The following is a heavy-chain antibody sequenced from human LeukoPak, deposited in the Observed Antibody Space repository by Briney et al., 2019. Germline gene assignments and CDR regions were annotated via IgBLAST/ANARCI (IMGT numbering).Heavy chain of an antibody. CDR2: ISAYNGNT. J-gene: IGHJ4*02. V-gene: IGHV1-18*01. Sequence: ASVKVSCKASGYTFTSYGISWVRQAPGRGLEWMGWISAYNGNTNYAQKLQGRVTMTTDTSTSTAYMELRSLRSDDTAVYYCARALGYCSGGSCSYFDYWGQGTLVTVSS. CDR3: ARALGYCSGGSCSYFDY. D-gene: IGHD2-15*01. CDR1: GYTFTSYG.